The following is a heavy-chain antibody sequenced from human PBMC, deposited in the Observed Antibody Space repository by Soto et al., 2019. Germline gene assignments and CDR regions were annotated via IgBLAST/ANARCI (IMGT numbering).Heavy chain of an antibody. CDR1: GGTFSTYS. D-gene: IGHD2-15*01. Sequence: QVQLVQSGAEVKKPGSSVKVSCKASGGTFSTYSISWVRQAPGQGLEWMGGIIPIFGTTNYAQKLQGRVTITADESTNTAFLELSSLISEDTAGYYCARGQPYCPGGRCYSGHHYYYYVMDVWGQGTTVTVAS. J-gene: IGHJ6*02. CDR3: ARGQPYCPGGRCYSGHHYYYYVMDV. CDR2: IIPIFGTT. V-gene: IGHV1-69*01.